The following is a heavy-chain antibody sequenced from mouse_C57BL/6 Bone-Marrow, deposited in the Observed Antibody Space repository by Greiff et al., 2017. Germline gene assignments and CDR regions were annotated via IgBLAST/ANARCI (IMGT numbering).Heavy chain of an antibody. D-gene: IGHD1-3*01. CDR3: ARRELSAYFDY. V-gene: IGHV1-81*01. CDR2: IYPRSGNT. Sequence: QVQLQQSGAELARPGASVKLSCKASGYTFTSYGISWVKQRTGQGLEWIGEIYPRSGNTYYNEKFKGKATLTADKSSSTAYMELRSLTSEDSSVYFCARRELSAYFDYWGQGTTLTVSS. J-gene: IGHJ2*01. CDR1: GYTFTSYG.